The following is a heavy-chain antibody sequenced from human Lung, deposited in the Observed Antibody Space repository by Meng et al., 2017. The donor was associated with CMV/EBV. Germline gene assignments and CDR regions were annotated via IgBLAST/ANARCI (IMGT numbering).Heavy chain of an antibody. CDR3: ARDFGY. CDR2: IYYSGGT. CDR1: GFTFSSYS. J-gene: IGHJ4*02. Sequence: GGSLRLSCAASGFTFSSYSMNWVRQAPGKGLEWVSIIYYSGGTDYAESVKGRFTMSRDSSKNTVYLQMNSLRVEDTAVYYCARDFGYWGQGTLVTVSS. V-gene: IGHV3-53*01.